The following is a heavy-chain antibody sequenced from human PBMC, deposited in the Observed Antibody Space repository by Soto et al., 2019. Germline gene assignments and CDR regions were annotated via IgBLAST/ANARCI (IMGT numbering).Heavy chain of an antibody. V-gene: IGHV1-46*01. D-gene: IGHD3-10*01. CDR1: GYTFTSYY. Sequence: ASVKVSCKASGYTFTSYYMHWVRQAPGQGLEWMGIINPSGGSTSYAQKFQGRVTMTRDTSTSTVYMGLSSLRSEDTAVYYCARPFLGDYTMAKTSDCWGQGALVTVSS. CDR3: ARPFLGDYTMAKTSDC. J-gene: IGHJ4*02. CDR2: INPSGGST.